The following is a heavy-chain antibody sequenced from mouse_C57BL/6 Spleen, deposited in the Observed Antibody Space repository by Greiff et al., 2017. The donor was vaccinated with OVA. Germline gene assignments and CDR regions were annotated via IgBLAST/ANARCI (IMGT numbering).Heavy chain of an antibody. Sequence: QVHVKQPGAELVKPGASVKLSCKASGYTFTSYWMQWVKQRPGQGLEWIGEIDPSDSYTNYNQKFKGKATLTVDTSSSTAYMQLSSLTSEDSAVYYCARYSNYLFAYWGQGTLVTVSA. V-gene: IGHV1-50*01. D-gene: IGHD2-5*01. J-gene: IGHJ3*01. CDR1: GYTFTSYW. CDR3: ARYSNYLFAY. CDR2: IDPSDSYT.